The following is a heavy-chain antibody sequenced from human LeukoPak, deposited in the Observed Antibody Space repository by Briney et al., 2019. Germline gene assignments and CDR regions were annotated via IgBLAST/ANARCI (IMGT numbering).Heavy chain of an antibody. J-gene: IGHJ6*04. D-gene: IGHD3-10*02. V-gene: IGHV3-48*04. Sequence: GGSLRLSCAASGFTFSSYSMTWVRQAPGKGLEWVSYISSRSRTIYYADSVKGRFTISRDNAKNSVDLQMNSLRVDDTAVYYCAELGITMIGGVWGKGTTVTVSS. CDR1: GFTFSSYS. CDR2: ISSRSRTI. CDR3: AELGITMIGGV.